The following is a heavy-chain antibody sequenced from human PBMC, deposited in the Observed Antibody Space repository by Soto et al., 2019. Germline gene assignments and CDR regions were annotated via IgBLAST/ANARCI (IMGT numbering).Heavy chain of an antibody. V-gene: IGHV3-21*01. J-gene: IGHJ4*02. CDR3: AFAALRGPYFDY. CDR2: ISSSSSYI. Sequence: EVQLVESGGGLVKPGGSLRLSCAASGFTFSSYSMNWVRQAPGKGLEWVSSISSSSSYIYYADSVKGRFTISRDNAKNSLYLQMNSLRAEDTAVYYCAFAALRGPYFDYWGQGTLVTVSS. D-gene: IGHD3-10*01. CDR1: GFTFSSYS.